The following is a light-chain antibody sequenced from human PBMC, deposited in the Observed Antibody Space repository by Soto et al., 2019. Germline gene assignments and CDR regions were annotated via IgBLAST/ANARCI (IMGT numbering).Light chain of an antibody. V-gene: IGKV1-8*01. Sequence: AIRMTQSPSSFSASTGDRVTITCRASQGISSYLAWYQQKPGKAPKRLIYAASSLQSGVPSRFSGSGSGTQFALTTGNLQQKDFAPYSSQRLKDLSGTFGKASKVDIK. CDR1: QGISSY. CDR2: AAS. CDR3: QRLKDLSGT. J-gene: IGKJ1*01.